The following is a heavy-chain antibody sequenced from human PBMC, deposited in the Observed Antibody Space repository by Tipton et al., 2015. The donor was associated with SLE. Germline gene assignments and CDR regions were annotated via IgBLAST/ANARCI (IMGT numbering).Heavy chain of an antibody. Sequence: TLSLTCTVSGGSISGSSYYWGWIRQSPGKGLEWIGNIYYSGTTFYNPSLKSRVTISVDTSKNQFSLKLSSVTAADTAVYYCAREVPGATSYYYYMDVWGKGTTVTISS. V-gene: IGHV4-39*02. CDR1: GGSISGSSYY. CDR2: IYYSGTT. CDR3: AREVPGATSYYYYMDV. D-gene: IGHD2-2*01. J-gene: IGHJ6*03.